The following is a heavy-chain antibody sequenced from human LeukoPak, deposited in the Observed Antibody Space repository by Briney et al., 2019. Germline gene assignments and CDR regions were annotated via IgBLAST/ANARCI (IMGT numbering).Heavy chain of an antibody. CDR1: GYTFTTYG. J-gene: IGHJ4*02. V-gene: IGHV1-18*01. Sequence: ASVKVSCKASGYTFTTYGISWVRQAPGQGLEWMGWTGAYNGNTNYAQKFQGRVTMTTDTSTSTGHMELRSLTSDDTAVYYCARDGGVRGGTDYWGQGTLVTVSS. CDR2: TGAYNGNT. CDR3: ARDGGVRGGTDY. D-gene: IGHD3-16*01.